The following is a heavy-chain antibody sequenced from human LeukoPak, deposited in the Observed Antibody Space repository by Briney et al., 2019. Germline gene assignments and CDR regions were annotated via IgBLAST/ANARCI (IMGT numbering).Heavy chain of an antibody. Sequence: GGSLRLSCAASGFTFTNHWMHWVRQAPGKGLVWVSRIRPDGRETNHADSVKGRFTISRDNSKNTLYLQMNSLRAEDTAVYYCAKRWGTSHGAFDIWGQGTMVTVSS. CDR3: AKRWGTSHGAFDI. CDR1: GFTFTNHW. V-gene: IGHV3-74*01. J-gene: IGHJ3*02. CDR2: IRPDGRET. D-gene: IGHD3-16*01.